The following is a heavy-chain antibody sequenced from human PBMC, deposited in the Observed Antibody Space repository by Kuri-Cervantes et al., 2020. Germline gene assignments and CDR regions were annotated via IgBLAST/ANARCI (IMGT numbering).Heavy chain of an antibody. CDR3: ARDQRYYGSGSDAFDI. CDR2: IYHSGST. J-gene: IGHJ3*02. Sequence: GSLRLSCAVSGGSISSSNWWSWVRQPPGKGPEWIGEIYHSGSTNYNPSLKSRVTISVDKSKNQFSLKLSSVTAADTAVYYCARDQRYYGSGSDAFDIWGQGTMVTVSS. V-gene: IGHV4-4*02. D-gene: IGHD3-10*01. CDR1: GGSISSSNW.